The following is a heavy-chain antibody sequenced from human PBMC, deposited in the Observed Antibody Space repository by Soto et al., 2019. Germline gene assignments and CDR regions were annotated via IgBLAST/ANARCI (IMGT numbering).Heavy chain of an antibody. CDR2: IIPAFGTA. Sequence: ASVKVSCKTSGGTFNSYLIDWVRQVPGQGLEWMGGIIPAFGTAKYAQKFQGRVTITADKSTTTAYMELRTLTSEDTAVYYCARGLDQPPVGLYFDTWGQGTLVTVSS. J-gene: IGHJ4*02. D-gene: IGHD2-2*01. CDR3: ARGLDQPPVGLYFDT. CDR1: GGTFNSYL. V-gene: IGHV1-69*06.